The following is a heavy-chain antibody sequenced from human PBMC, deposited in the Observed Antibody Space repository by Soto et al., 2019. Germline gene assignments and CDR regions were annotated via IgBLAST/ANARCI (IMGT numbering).Heavy chain of an antibody. J-gene: IGHJ4*02. CDR1: GGTFSSYA. CDR3: ARDGSEGPFDY. V-gene: IGHV1-69*06. Sequence: ASVKVSCKASGGTFSSYAISWVRQAPGQGLEWMGGIIPIFGTANYAQKFQGRVTITADKSTSTAYMELSGLRSEDTAVYYCARDGSEGPFDYWGQGTLVTVSS. CDR2: IIPIFGTA. D-gene: IGHD5-12*01.